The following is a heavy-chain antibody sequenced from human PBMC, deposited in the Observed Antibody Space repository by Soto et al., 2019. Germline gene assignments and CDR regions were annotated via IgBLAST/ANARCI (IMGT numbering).Heavy chain of an antibody. CDR3: ASQLESTTYFDY. D-gene: IGHD1-1*01. Sequence: SETLSLTCAVSGGSISSGGYSWSWIRQPPGKGLEWVGYISHTGSTRYNPSLKSRVTISVDTSKNQFSLRLPSVTAADTAVFYCASQLESTTYFDYWGRGTLVTVSS. J-gene: IGHJ4*02. V-gene: IGHV4-30-2*03. CDR1: GGSISSGGYS. CDR2: ISHTGST.